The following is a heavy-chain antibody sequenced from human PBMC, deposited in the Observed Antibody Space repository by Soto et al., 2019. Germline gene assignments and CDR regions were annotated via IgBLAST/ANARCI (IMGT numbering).Heavy chain of an antibody. CDR3: ARIGESEDSSGYYYSDY. CDR1: GSNCSSYW. Sequence: GGSLRLSCAASGSNCSSYWMQWVRQAPGKGLVWVSRLNGDVSSTNYADSVRGRFTISRDNAKNTLYLQMNSLRAEDTAVYYCARIGESEDSSGYYYSDYWGQGTLVTVSS. V-gene: IGHV3-74*01. D-gene: IGHD3-22*01. CDR2: LNGDVSST. J-gene: IGHJ4*02.